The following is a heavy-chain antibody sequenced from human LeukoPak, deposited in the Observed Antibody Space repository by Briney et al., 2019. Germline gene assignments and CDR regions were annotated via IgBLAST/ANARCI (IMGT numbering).Heavy chain of an antibody. CDR2: ISGSGGST. CDR3: AKDGRDIVVVVASRGPYNWFDP. J-gene: IGHJ5*02. Sequence: PGGSLRLSCAASGFTFSTNYFSWVRKAPGKGLEWVSAISGSGGSTYYADSVKGRFTISRDNSKNTLYLQMNSLRAEDTAVYYCAKDGRDIVVVVASRGPYNWFDPWGQGTLVTVSS. V-gene: IGHV3-23*01. D-gene: IGHD2-15*01. CDR1: GFTFSTNY.